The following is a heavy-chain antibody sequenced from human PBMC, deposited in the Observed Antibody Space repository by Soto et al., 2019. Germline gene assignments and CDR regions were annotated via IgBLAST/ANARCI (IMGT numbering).Heavy chain of an antibody. CDR2: INPGNGNT. D-gene: IGHD3-22*01. J-gene: IGHJ4*02. Sequence: QDQLVQSGAEVKKPGASVNVSCKASGYTFTSYGINWVRQAPGRGLEWMGWINPGNGNTKYSQQFQGRVIIDRDTSASTAYMGLSSLTSEDTAVYYCARGGYFDNSNYLDYWGLGTLVTVSS. CDR1: GYTFTSYG. V-gene: IGHV1-3*01. CDR3: ARGGYFDNSNYLDY.